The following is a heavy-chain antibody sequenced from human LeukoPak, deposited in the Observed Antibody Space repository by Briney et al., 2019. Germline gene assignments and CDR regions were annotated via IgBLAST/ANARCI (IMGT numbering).Heavy chain of an antibody. V-gene: IGHV4-38-2*02. CDR2: IYHSGRT. J-gene: IGHJ4*02. D-gene: IGHD2/OR15-2a*01. CDR1: GYSISSGYY. CDR3: ASQSGEF. Sequence: PSETLSLTCTVSGYSISSGYYWGWIRQPPGKGLEWIGSIYHSGRTFYNPSLKSRVTISVDTSKNQFSLKLSSVTAADTAVYYCASQSGEFWGQGTLVTVSS.